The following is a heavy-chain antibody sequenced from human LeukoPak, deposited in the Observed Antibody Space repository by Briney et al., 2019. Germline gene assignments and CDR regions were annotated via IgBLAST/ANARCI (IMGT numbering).Heavy chain of an antibody. D-gene: IGHD4-17*01. Sequence: PSETLSLTCNVSGDSITTYYWSWIRQPPGKGLEWIGYIYYSGSTNYNPSLKSRVTISVDTSKNQFSLKLSSVTAADTAVYYCARGPYGDDLWGQGTLVTVSS. CDR3: ARGPYGDDL. V-gene: IGHV4-59*01. CDR2: IYYSGST. CDR1: GDSITTYY. J-gene: IGHJ5*02.